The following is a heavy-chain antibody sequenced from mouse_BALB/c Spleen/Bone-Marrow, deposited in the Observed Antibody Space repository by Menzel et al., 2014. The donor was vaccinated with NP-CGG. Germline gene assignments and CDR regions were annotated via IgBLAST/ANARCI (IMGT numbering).Heavy chain of an antibody. Sequence: VQLQQSGAELVRPGASVKLSCRASGYTFTSYWINWVKQRPGQGLEWIGNIYPSDTYTNYNQRFKDKATLTVDKSSSTAYMQLSSPTSEDSAVYYCTRYGNSHYYAVDYWGRGTSVTVSS. V-gene: IGHV1-69*02. J-gene: IGHJ4*01. CDR3: TRYGNSHYYAVDY. CDR2: IYPSDTYT. D-gene: IGHD1-1*01. CDR1: GYTFTSYW.